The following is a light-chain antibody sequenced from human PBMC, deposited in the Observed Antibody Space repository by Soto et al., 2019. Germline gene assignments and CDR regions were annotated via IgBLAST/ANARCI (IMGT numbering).Light chain of an antibody. Sequence: DIQMTQSPSSLSASVGDRVTITCQASQDVGTCLNWYQQKPGKAPKLLIYAASTLQSGVPSRFSGSGSGTDFTLTISSLQPEDFATYYCQQLNSYPWTFGQGTKVDI. V-gene: IGKV1-9*01. CDR1: QDVGTC. CDR3: QQLNSYPWT. J-gene: IGKJ1*01. CDR2: AAS.